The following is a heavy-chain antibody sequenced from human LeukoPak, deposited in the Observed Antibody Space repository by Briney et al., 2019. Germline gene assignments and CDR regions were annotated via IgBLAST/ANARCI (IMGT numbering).Heavy chain of an antibody. J-gene: IGHJ6*03. Sequence: GGSLRLSCAASGFTFSSYSMNWVRQAPGQRLEWVSSITSGSSYIYYADSVKGRFTISRDNAKSSLYLQMDSLRAEDTAVYYCARDPYSGNYGAYYYMDVWGKGTTVTISS. V-gene: IGHV3-21*01. CDR1: GFTFSSYS. CDR2: ITSGSSYI. D-gene: IGHD1-26*01. CDR3: ARDPYSGNYGAYYYMDV.